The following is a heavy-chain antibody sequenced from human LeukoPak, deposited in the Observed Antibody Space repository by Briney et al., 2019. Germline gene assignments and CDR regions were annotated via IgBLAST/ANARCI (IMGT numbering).Heavy chain of an antibody. CDR2: IYSGGHI. CDR1: GFTVSSNY. J-gene: IGHJ4*02. CDR3: ARVPGEMGATLAYLDY. Sequence: GGSLRLSCAASGFTVSSNYISWVRQAPGKGLEWVSAIYSGGHIYYADSVKGRFTISRDNAKNLVYLEMNSLRAEDTAVYYCARVPGEMGATLAYLDYWGQGTLVIVSS. D-gene: IGHD1-26*01. V-gene: IGHV3-53*01.